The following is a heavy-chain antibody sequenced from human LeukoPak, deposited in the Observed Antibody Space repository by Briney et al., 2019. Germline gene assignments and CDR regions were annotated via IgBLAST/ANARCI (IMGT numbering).Heavy chain of an antibody. V-gene: IGHV3-21*01. J-gene: IGHJ4*02. CDR3: ARDVKCIN. Sequence: DSVKGRFTISRDNAKNSLYLQMDSLRAEDTAVYYCARDVKCINWGQGTLVTVSS.